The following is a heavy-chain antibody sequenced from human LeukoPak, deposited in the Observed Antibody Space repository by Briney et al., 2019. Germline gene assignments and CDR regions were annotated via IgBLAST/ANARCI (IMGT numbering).Heavy chain of an antibody. CDR3: ARADRLHGGPYLIGP. D-gene: IGHD2-21*01. CDR1: GYSVTDYY. V-gene: IGHV1-2*02. Sequence: GASVTLSCTASGYSVTDYYMHWVRQAPGQGLEWMGWINLNNGDIKSAQKFQGRVTMTRDTSITTVYMEVSWLTSDDTAIYYCARADRLHGGPYLIGPWGQGTLVTVSS. CDR2: INLNNGDI. J-gene: IGHJ5*02.